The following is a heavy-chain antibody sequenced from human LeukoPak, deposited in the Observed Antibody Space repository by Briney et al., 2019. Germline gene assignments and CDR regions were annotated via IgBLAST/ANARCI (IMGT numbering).Heavy chain of an antibody. J-gene: IGHJ4*02. CDR3: ARGIPDQAGYSSSWPQNDY. Sequence: ASVKVSCKASGYTFTSYGISWVRQAPGQGLEWMGWISAYNGNTNYAQKLQGRVTMTTDTSTSTAYMELRSLRSDDTAVYYCARGIPDQAGYSSSWPQNDYWGQGTLVTVSS. V-gene: IGHV1-18*01. D-gene: IGHD6-13*01. CDR2: ISAYNGNT. CDR1: GYTFTSYG.